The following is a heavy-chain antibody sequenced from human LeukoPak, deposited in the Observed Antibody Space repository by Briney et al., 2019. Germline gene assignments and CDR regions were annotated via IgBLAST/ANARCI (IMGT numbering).Heavy chain of an antibody. V-gene: IGHV4-34*01. D-gene: IGHD3-3*01. CDR2: INHSGST. CDR3: AIDYDFWSGYRAYYYYYGMDV. Sequence: SETLSLTCAVYGGSFSGYSWSWIRQPPGTGLEWLGEINHSGSTNYNPSLKSRVTISVDTSKNQFSLKLSSVTAADTAVYYCAIDYDFWSGYRAYYYYYGMDVWGQGTTVTVSS. CDR1: GGSFSGYS. J-gene: IGHJ6*02.